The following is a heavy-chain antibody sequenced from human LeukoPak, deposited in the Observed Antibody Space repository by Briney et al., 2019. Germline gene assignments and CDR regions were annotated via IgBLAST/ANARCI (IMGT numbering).Heavy chain of an antibody. V-gene: IGHV3-7*01. J-gene: IGHJ6*03. D-gene: IGHD2-2*01. CDR3: ARYVDQTYYYYYMDV. CDR1: GFTFSRYW. CDR2: IKQDGSEK. Sequence: PGGSLRLSCAASGFTFSRYWMSWVRQAPGKGLEWVANIKQDGSEKYYVDSVKGRFIISRDNAKNSLSLQMNSLRAEDTAVYYCARYVDQTYYYYYMDVWGKGTTVTVSS.